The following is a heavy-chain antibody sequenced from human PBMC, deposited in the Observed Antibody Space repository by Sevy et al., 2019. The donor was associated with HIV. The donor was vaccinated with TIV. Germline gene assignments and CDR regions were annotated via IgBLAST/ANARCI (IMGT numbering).Heavy chain of an antibody. D-gene: IGHD4-4*01. Sequence: SETLSLTCTVSGGPISSYYWSWIRQPPGKGLEWIGYIYYSGSTKYNPSLKSRVTISVDTSKNQLSLKRSSVTAADTAVYYWARQAYSNYALFDYWGQGTLVTVSS. V-gene: IGHV4-59*08. CDR1: GGPISSYY. CDR2: IYYSGST. CDR3: ARQAYSNYALFDY. J-gene: IGHJ4*02.